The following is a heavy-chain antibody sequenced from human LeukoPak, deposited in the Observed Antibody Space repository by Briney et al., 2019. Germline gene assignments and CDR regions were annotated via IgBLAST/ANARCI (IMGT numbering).Heavy chain of an antibody. D-gene: IGHD6-19*01. CDR1: GFTFSSYA. CDR3: VRDPAVAADDY. J-gene: IGHJ4*02. V-gene: IGHV3-48*03. CDR2: SSSGGSAL. Sequence: GGSLRLSCAGSGFTFSSYAMSWVRQAPGKGLEWVSYSSSGGSALYYADSVKGRFTISRDNAKNSLYLQMNSLRAEDTAVYYCVRDPAVAADDYWGQGTLVTVSS.